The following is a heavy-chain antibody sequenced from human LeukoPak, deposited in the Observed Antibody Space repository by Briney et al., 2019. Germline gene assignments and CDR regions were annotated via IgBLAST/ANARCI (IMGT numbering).Heavy chain of an antibody. J-gene: IGHJ4*02. CDR2: VKNRGDGMAT. V-gene: IGHV3-15*01. CDR3: TTEYFGGFEY. Sequence: GGSLRLSCATSGFTVSSNYMSWVRQAPGKGLEWVGRVKNRGDGMATDYAAPVKGRFIISRDDSKKTVYLQMDSLKTEDTAVYFCTTEYFGGFEYWGQGTLVTVSS. D-gene: IGHD3-16*01. CDR1: GFTVSSNY.